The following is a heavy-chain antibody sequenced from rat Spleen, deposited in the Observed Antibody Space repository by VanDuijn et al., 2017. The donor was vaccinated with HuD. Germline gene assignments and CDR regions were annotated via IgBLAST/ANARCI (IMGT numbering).Heavy chain of an antibody. V-gene: IGHV5-31*01. J-gene: IGHJ2*01. D-gene: IGHD1-4*01. CDR1: GFTFNNYW. CDR3: TRYSVPAYCFDY. Sequence: EVQLVESGGGLVQPGRSLKLSCVASGFTFNNYWMTWIRQAPGKGLEWVASITDTGGSTYYPDSVKGRLTISRDNAKSTLYLQMNSLRSEDTDAYHCTRYSVPAYCFDYWGQGVMVTVSA. CDR2: ITDTGGST.